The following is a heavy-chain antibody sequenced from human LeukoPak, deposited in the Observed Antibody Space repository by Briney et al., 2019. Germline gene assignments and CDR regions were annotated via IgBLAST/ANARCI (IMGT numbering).Heavy chain of an antibody. CDR2: IDTSGST. V-gene: IGHV4-4*07. CDR3: ARGQWELLRYNYIDV. CDR1: GGSVTSFY. J-gene: IGHJ6*03. D-gene: IGHD1-26*01. Sequence: PSETLSLTCTVSGGSVTSFYWNWIRQPAGKGLGWIGSIDTSGSTNYNPSLKSRVTMSVDTSKNQFSLRLSSVTAADTAVYYCARGQWELLRYNYIDVWGKGTTVTVSS.